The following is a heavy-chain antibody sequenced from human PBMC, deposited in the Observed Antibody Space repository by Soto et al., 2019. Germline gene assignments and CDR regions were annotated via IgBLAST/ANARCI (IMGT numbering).Heavy chain of an antibody. D-gene: IGHD2-2*01. J-gene: IGHJ3*02. CDR3: AKQPRDIVVVPAPNDAFDI. CDR2: ISGSGGST. CDR1: GFSFISYA. Sequence: PGGSLRLSCAASGFSFISYAMSWVRQAPGKGLEWVSTISGSGGSTYYADSVKGRFTISRDNSKNTLYLQMNSLRAEDTAVYYCAKQPRDIVVVPAPNDAFDIWGQGTMVTVSS. V-gene: IGHV3-23*01.